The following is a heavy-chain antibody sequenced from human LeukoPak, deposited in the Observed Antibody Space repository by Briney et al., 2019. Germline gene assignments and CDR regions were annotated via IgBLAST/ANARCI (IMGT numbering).Heavy chain of an antibody. D-gene: IGHD5-18*01. CDR3: ARGPIQLWIHNAMDV. CDR1: GFIFGDHA. Sequence: GGSLRLSCTGSGFIFGDHAMSWVRQAPGKGLEWVGFIRSKAYRGTTEYAASVKGRFTISRDDSASIAYLQMNSLRTEDTAVYYCARGPIQLWIHNAMDVWGQGTRSPSP. V-gene: IGHV3-49*04. J-gene: IGHJ6*02. CDR2: IRSKAYRGTT.